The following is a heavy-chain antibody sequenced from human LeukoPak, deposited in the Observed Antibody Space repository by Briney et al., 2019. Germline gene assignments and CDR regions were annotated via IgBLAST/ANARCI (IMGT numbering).Heavy chain of an antibody. CDR2: ISSSGSTI. D-gene: IGHD3-22*01. J-gene: IGHJ4*02. Sequence: SGGSLRLSCAASGFTFSDYYMSWIRQAPGKGLEWVSYISSSGSTIYYADSVKGRFTISRDSAKNSLYLQMNSLRAEDTAVYYCARDLFYDSSGYQGYWGQGTLVTVSS. CDR1: GFTFSDYY. V-gene: IGHV3-11*01. CDR3: ARDLFYDSSGYQGY.